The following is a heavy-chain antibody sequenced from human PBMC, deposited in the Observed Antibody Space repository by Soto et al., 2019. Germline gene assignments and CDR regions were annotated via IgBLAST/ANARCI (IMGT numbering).Heavy chain of an antibody. J-gene: IGHJ6*02. D-gene: IGHD2-15*01. Sequence: SETLSLTCTVSGGSISSYYWSWIRQPPGKGLEWIGYIYYSGSTNYNPSLKSRVTISVDTSKNQFSLKLSSVTAADTAVYYCARDRVVVVAATPYYYYGMDVWGQGTTVTVSS. V-gene: IGHV4-59*01. CDR3: ARDRVVVVAATPYYYYGMDV. CDR1: GGSISSYY. CDR2: IYYSGST.